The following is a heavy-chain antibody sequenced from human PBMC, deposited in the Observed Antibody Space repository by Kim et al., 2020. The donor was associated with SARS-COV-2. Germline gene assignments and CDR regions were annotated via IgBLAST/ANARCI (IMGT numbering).Heavy chain of an antibody. Sequence: GGSLRLSCAASGFTVSSNYMSWVRQAPGKGLEWVSVIYSGGSTHYADSVKGRFTISRDNSKNTLYLQMNSLIDEDTAVYYCARDAAYGDFHFDYWGQGTVVPVPS. J-gene: IGHJ4*02. CDR3: ARDAAYGDFHFDY. V-gene: IGHV3-53*01. CDR2: IYSGGST. CDR1: GFTVSSNY. D-gene: IGHD4-17*01.